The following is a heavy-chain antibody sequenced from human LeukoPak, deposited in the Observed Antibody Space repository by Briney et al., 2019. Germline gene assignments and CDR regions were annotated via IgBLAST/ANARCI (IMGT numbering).Heavy chain of an antibody. CDR3: ARVDGDYTGYFQH. Sequence: SETLSLTCTVSGGSISSYYWSWIRPPPGKGLEWIGYIYYSGSTNYNPSLKSRVTISVDTSKNQFSLKLSSVTAADTAVYYCARVDGDYTGYFQHWGQGTLVTVSS. D-gene: IGHD4-17*01. J-gene: IGHJ1*01. CDR1: GGSISSYY. CDR2: IYYSGST. V-gene: IGHV4-59*01.